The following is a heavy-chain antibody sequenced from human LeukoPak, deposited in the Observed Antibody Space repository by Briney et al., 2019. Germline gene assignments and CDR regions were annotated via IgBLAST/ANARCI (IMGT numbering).Heavy chain of an antibody. Sequence: SETLSLTCTVSGVSISIYYWSWIRQPPGKGLECTGEIYYSGRTNYNPSLKSRVTISVHTSKNQFSLKLSSVTAAETSTCDCERRPNRYYFDYWGQGTLVTVS. CDR1: GVSISIYY. CDR2: IYYSGRT. V-gene: IGHV4-59*01. CDR3: ERRPNRYYFDY. D-gene: IGHD2/OR15-2a*01. J-gene: IGHJ4*02.